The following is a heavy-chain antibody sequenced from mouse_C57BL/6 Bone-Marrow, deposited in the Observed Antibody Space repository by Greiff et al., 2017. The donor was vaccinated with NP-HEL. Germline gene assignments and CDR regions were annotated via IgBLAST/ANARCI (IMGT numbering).Heavy chain of an antibody. CDR3: TRAYGSSPFAY. Sequence: DVQLVESGEGLVKPGGSLKLSCAASGFTFSSYAMSWVRQTPEKRLEWVAYISSGGDYIYYADTVKGRFTISRDNARNTLYLQMRSLKSEDTAMYYCTRAYGSSPFAYWGQGTLVTVSA. J-gene: IGHJ3*01. D-gene: IGHD1-1*01. CDR1: GFTFSSYA. CDR2: ISSGGDYI. V-gene: IGHV5-9-1*02.